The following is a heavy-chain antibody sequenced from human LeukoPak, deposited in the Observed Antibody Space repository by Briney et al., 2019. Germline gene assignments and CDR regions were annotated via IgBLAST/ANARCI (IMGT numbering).Heavy chain of an antibody. D-gene: IGHD1-26*01. V-gene: IGHV3-23*01. Sequence: GRSLRLSCAASGFTFSSYAMSWVRQAPGKGLEWVSTISCSGGRTDYADSVKGRFAISRDSSKNTLYLQMNGLRGDDTAIYYCAKDDGGSPPDAFDIWGQGTLVSVSS. CDR3: AKDDGGSPPDAFDI. J-gene: IGHJ3*02. CDR2: ISCSGGRT. CDR1: GFTFSSYA.